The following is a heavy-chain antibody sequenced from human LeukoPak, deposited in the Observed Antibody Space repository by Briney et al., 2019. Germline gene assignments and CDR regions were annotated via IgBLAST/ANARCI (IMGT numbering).Heavy chain of an antibody. Sequence: GGSLRLSCAVSGFTFSSYEMNWVRQAPGKGLERVSYISSSGSTIYYADSVKGRFTISRDNAKNSLYLQMNSLRAEDTAVYYCARDNPTVTGPFDYWGQGTLVTVSS. CDR2: ISSSGSTI. V-gene: IGHV3-48*03. D-gene: IGHD4-11*01. J-gene: IGHJ4*02. CDR3: ARDNPTVTGPFDY. CDR1: GFTFSSYE.